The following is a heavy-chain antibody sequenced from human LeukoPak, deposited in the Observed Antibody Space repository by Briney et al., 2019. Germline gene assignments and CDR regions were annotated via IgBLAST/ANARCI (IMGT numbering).Heavy chain of an antibody. J-gene: IGHJ4*02. CDR2: ISADGRST. Sequence: GGCLRLSCAASGFTFSSYWMHWGRQAPGKGLVSGARISADGRSTYYADSVRSRFTISRDNAPNTLYLQMNSLSADDTAVYYCARLSPGSGSYYPDYWGQGTLVTVSS. CDR3: ARLSPGSGSYYPDY. V-gene: IGHV3-74*01. D-gene: IGHD3-10*01. CDR1: GFTFSSYW.